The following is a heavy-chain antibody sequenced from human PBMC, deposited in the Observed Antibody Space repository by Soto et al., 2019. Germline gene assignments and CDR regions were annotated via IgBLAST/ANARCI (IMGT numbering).Heavy chain of an antibody. J-gene: IGHJ4*02. D-gene: IGHD6-19*01. CDR3: AKRRVGGSWLVVDY. CDR1: GFTFSSYG. Sequence: QVQLVESGGGVVQPGRSLRLSCAASGFTFSSYGMHWVRQAPGKGLEWVAVISYDGSNKYYADSVKGRFTISRDNSKNTLYLQMNSLRAEATAVYYCAKRRVGGSWLVVDYWGQGTLVTVSS. CDR2: ISYDGSNK. V-gene: IGHV3-30*18.